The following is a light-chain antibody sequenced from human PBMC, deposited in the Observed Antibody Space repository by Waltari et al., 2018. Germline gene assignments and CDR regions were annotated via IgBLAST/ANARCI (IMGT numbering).Light chain of an antibody. V-gene: IGKV1-39*01. CDR2: AAS. CDR3: QQSYSTPGWT. Sequence: DIQMTQSPSSLSASVGDRVTLTCRASQSISSYLNWYQQKPGKAPKLLIYAASSLQSGVPSRFSGSGSGTDFTLTISSLQPEDFATYYCQQSYSTPGWTFGQGTKVEIK. CDR1: QSISSY. J-gene: IGKJ1*01.